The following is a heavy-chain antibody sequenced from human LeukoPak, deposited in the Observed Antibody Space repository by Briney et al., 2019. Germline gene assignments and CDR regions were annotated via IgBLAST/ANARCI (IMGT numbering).Heavy chain of an antibody. CDR1: GGSSTDYY. J-gene: IGHJ4*02. Sequence: SETLSLTCAEHGGSSTDYYWRWVCQPPGKGLEWIGEINHSGTTNYSPSLKSRVSISVDTSKNQFSLKLNSVTAADAAMYYCAGLGSSRSYRYTVSLDSWGQGMLVNVSS. V-gene: IGHV4-34*01. CDR2: INHSGTT. D-gene: IGHD3-16*02. CDR3: AGLGSSRSYRYTVSLDS.